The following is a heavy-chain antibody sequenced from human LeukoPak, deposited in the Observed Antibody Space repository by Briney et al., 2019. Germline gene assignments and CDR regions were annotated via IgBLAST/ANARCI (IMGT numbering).Heavy chain of an antibody. V-gene: IGHV3-64D*09. J-gene: IGHJ4*02. Sequence: PGGSLRLSCSASGFTFSSYAMHWVRQAPGKGLEYVSAISSNGGSTYYADSVKSRFTISRDNSKNTLYLQMSSLRAEDTAVYYCVKPANGLVSYFDYWGQGTLVTVSS. D-gene: IGHD3/OR15-3a*01. CDR2: ISSNGGST. CDR3: VKPANGLVSYFDY. CDR1: GFTFSSYA.